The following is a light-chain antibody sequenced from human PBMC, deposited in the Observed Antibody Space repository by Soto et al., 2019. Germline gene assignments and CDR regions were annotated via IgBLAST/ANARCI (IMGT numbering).Light chain of an antibody. V-gene: IGLV2-14*01. CDR2: EVS. CDR3: TSYAGSNNLV. J-gene: IGLJ3*02. Sequence: QSALTQPASVSGSPGQSITISCTGTSSDVGGYNYVSWYQQHPGKAPKLMIYEVSNRPSGVSNRFSGSKSGNTASLIISGLQAEDEADYYCTSYAGSNNLVFAGGTKLTVL. CDR1: SSDVGGYNY.